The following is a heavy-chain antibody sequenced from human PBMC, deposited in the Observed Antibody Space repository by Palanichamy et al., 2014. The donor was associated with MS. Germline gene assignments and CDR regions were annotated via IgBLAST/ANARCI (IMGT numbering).Heavy chain of an antibody. V-gene: IGHV3-30*04. D-gene: IGHD3-10*01. J-gene: IGHJ3*02. CDR3: ARDLEYYYGSGTWNAFDI. CDR1: DSPSVAML. Sequence: QVQLVEVWGRAWSSLGGPRDSPVQPLDSPSVAMLCTGSARLQGKGLEWVAVISYDGSNKYYADSVKGRFTISRDNSKNTLYLQMNSLRAEDTAVYYCARDLEYYYGSGTWNAFDIWGQGTMVTVSS. CDR2: ISYDGSNK.